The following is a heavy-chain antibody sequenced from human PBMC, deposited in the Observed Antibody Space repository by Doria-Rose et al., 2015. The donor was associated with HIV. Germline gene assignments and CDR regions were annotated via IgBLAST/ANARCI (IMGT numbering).Heavy chain of an antibody. CDR1: GVSLSSPGMG. CDR3: ARIKSSRWYHKYYFDF. J-gene: IGHJ4*02. CDR2: IFSDDER. D-gene: IGHD6-13*01. V-gene: IGHV2-26*01. Sequence: QVTLKESGPVLVKPTETLTLTCTVSGVSLSSPGMGVSWIRQPPGKALEWLANIFSDDERSDKTSLKSRLTISRGTSKSQVVLTMTDMDPVDTATYYCARIKSSRWYHKYYFDFWGQGTLSSSPQ.